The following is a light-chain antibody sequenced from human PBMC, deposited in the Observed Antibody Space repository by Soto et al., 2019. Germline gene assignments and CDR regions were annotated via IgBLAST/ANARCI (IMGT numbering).Light chain of an antibody. CDR1: QSVSNY. J-gene: IGKJ1*01. CDR3: QHRSNWPQWT. CDR2: DAS. V-gene: IGKV3-11*01. Sequence: DIVLTQSPPTLSLSPGERATLSYRASQSVSNYLAWYQHKPGQAPRLLIYDASNRATGIPARFSGSGSGTDFTLTLSSLAPEDFAVYYCQHRSNWPQWTFGQGTRWIS.